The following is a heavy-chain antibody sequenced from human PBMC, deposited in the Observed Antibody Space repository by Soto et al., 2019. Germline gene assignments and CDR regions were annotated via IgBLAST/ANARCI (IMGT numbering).Heavy chain of an antibody. CDR3: ARLKTYDILNKSDY. CDR2: IYDSGST. D-gene: IGHD3-9*01. Sequence: QVQLQESGPGLVKPSGTLSLTCAVSGGSIGSSNWWSWVRQSPGKGLEWIGEIYDSGSTNYNPSLKSRVTISLDKSKNQFSLKLSSVHAADTAVYYCARLKTYDILNKSDYWGQGSLVTVSS. V-gene: IGHV4-4*02. CDR1: GGSIGSSNW. J-gene: IGHJ4*02.